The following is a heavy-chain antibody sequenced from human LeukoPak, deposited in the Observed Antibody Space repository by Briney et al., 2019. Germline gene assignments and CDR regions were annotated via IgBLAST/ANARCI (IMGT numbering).Heavy chain of an antibody. V-gene: IGHV4-59*01. Sequence: SETLSLTCTVSGGSISSYYWSWIRQPPGKGLEWIGYIYYSGSTNYNPSLKSRVTISVDTSKNQFSLKLSSVTAADTAVYYCARLRRISPTPYYYYYYMDVWGKGTTVTISS. CDR3: ARLRRISPTPYYYYYYMDV. J-gene: IGHJ6*03. CDR1: GGSISSYY. CDR2: IYYSGST.